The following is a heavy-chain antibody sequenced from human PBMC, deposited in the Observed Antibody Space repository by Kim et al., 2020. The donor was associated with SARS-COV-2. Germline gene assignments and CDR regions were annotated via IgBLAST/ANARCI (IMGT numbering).Heavy chain of an antibody. CDR1: GGSISSYY. V-gene: IGHV4-59*08. J-gene: IGHJ5*02. D-gene: IGHD2-21*02. CDR3: AAYCGGDCYSSWFDP. Sequence: SETLSLTCTVSGGSISSYYWSWIRQPPGKGLEWIGYIYYSGSTNYNPSLKSRVTISVDTSKNQFSLKLSSVTAADTAVYYCAAYCGGDCYSSWFDPWGQG. CDR2: IYYSGST.